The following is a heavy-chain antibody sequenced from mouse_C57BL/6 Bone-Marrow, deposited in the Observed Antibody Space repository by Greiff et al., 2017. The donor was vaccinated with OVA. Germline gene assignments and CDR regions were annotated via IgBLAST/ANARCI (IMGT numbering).Heavy chain of an antibody. V-gene: IGHV1-15*01. J-gene: IGHJ4*01. Sequence: QVQLKQSGAELVRPGASVTLSCKASGYTFTDYEMHWVKQTPVHGLEWIGAIDPETGGTAYNQKFKGKAILTADKSSSTAYLELRSLTSEDSAVYYCTRPNYYYGSSLYAMDYWGQGTSVTVSS. CDR1: GYTFTDYE. CDR3: TRPNYYYGSSLYAMDY. D-gene: IGHD1-1*01. CDR2: IDPETGGT.